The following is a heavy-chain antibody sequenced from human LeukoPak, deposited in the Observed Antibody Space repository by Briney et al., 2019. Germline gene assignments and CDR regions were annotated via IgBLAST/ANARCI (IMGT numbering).Heavy chain of an antibody. J-gene: IGHJ5*02. V-gene: IGHV3-23*01. CDR1: GFTFSSYT. D-gene: IGHD3-10*01. CDR3: ARDSGNWLDP. Sequence: PGGSLRLSCAASGFTFSSYTMSWVRQAPGKGLEWVSAIGGSGGDTYYADSVKGRFTISRDNAKNTLYLQMNSLRAEDTAVYYCARDSGNWLDPWGQGTLVTVSS. CDR2: IGGSGGDT.